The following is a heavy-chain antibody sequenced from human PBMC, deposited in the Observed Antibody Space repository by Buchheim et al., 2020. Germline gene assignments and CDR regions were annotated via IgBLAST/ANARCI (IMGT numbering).Heavy chain of an antibody. Sequence: EMQLVESGGGLVQPGGSLRLSCAVSGFTFSSYSMNWVRQAPGKGLEWISYISSRSNTIYYADSVKGRFTISRDNAKNSLYLQMSSLRDEDTAVYYCARIGDNWNSWFDPWGQGTL. J-gene: IGHJ5*02. CDR2: ISSRSNTI. D-gene: IGHD3-10*01. CDR1: GFTFSSYS. CDR3: ARIGDNWNSWFDP. V-gene: IGHV3-48*02.